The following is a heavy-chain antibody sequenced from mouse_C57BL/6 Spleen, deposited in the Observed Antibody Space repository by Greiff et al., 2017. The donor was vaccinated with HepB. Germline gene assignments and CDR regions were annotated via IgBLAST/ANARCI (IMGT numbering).Heavy chain of an antibody. J-gene: IGHJ4*01. CDR1: GFTFSSYA. V-gene: IGHV5-4*01. CDR2: ISDGGSYT. CDR3: ARDGGIYYYGSRNAMDY. D-gene: IGHD1-1*01. Sequence: EVKLVESGGGLVKPGGSLKLSCAASGFTFSSYAMSWVRQTPEKRLEWVATISDGGSYTYYPDNVKGRFTISRDNAKNNLYLQMSHLKSEDTAMYYCARDGGIYYYGSRNAMDYWGQGTSVTVSS.